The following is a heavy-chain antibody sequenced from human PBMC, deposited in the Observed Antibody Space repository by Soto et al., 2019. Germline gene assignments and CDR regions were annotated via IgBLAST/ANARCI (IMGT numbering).Heavy chain of an antibody. CDR1: GGTFSSYA. J-gene: IGHJ3*02. Sequence: QVQLVQSGAEVKKPGSSVKVFCKASGGTFSSYAISWVRQAPGQGLEWMGGIIPIFGTANYAQKFQGRVTITADKSTSTAYMELSSLRSEDTAVYYCAREVRRYYDSSDPIGYAAFDIWGQGTMVTVSS. CDR2: IIPIFGTA. D-gene: IGHD3-22*01. V-gene: IGHV1-69*06. CDR3: AREVRRYYDSSDPIGYAAFDI.